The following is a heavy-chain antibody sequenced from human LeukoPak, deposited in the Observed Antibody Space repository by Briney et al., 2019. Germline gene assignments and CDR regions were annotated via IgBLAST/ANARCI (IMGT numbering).Heavy chain of an antibody. CDR2: IYYSGST. CDR1: GGSISSSNW. D-gene: IGHD5-18*01. V-gene: IGHV4-30-4*01. Sequence: SETLSLTCAVSGGSISSSNWWSWVRQPPGKGLEWIGYIYYSGSTYYNPSLKSRVTISVDTSKNQFSLKLSSVTAADTAVYYCARGGYSYGHFDYWGQGTLVTVSS. J-gene: IGHJ4*02. CDR3: ARGGYSYGHFDY.